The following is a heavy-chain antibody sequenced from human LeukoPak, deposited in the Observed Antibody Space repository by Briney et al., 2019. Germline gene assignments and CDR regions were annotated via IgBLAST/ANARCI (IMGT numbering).Heavy chain of an antibody. D-gene: IGHD3-16*01. J-gene: IGHJ6*04. Sequence: SETLSLTCSVSGGSISGYYWSWIRQPPGQTLEWIGYIYSSGSTNYNPPLQSRVTMSVDTSMNQFSLRLSSVTAADTAVYYCARFTYTTRPSDVWGKGTTVTVSS. CDR3: ARFTYTTRPSDV. V-gene: IGHV4-4*09. CDR1: GGSISGYY. CDR2: IYSSGST.